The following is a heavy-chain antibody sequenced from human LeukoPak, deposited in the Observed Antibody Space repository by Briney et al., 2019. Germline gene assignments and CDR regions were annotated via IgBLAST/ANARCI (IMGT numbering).Heavy chain of an antibody. CDR3: ARGVSSGWFGGVGYFDY. CDR1: GGSISSITYY. D-gene: IGHD6-19*01. CDR2: INHSGST. J-gene: IGHJ4*02. Sequence: SETLSLTCTVSGGSISSITYYWSWIRQPPGKGLEWIGEINHSGSTNYNPSLKSRVTISVDTSKNQFSLKLSSVTAADTAVYYCARGVSSGWFGGVGYFDYWGQGTLVTVSS. V-gene: IGHV4-39*07.